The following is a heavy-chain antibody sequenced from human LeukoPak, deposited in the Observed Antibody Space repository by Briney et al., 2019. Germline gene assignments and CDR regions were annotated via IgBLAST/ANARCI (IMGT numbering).Heavy chain of an antibody. Sequence: SQTLSLTCTVSGGSISSGGYYWSWIRQHPGKGLEWIGYIYYSGSTYYNPSLKSRVTISVDTSKNQFSLKLSSVTAADTAVYYCARDRLARGYYFDYWGQGTLVTVSS. CDR3: ARDRLARGYYFDY. V-gene: IGHV4-31*03. CDR1: GGSISSGGYY. J-gene: IGHJ4*02. D-gene: IGHD3-9*01. CDR2: IYYSGST.